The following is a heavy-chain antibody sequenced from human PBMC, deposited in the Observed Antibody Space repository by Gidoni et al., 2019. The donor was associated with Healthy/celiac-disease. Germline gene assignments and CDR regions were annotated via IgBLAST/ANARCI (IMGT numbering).Heavy chain of an antibody. Sequence: EVQLVESGGGLVQPGRSLRLSCAASGFTLDDYAMHWVRQAPGKGLEWVSGISWNSGSIGYADSVKGRFTISRDNDKNSLYLQMNSLRAEDTALYYCACVVGGWGQGTLVTVSS. V-gene: IGHV3-9*01. J-gene: IGHJ4*01. CDR2: ISWNSGSI. CDR3: ACVVGG. CDR1: GFTLDDYA. D-gene: IGHD3-10*01.